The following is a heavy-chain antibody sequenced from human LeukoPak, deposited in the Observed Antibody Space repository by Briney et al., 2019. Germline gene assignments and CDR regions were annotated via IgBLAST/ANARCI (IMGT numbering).Heavy chain of an antibody. Sequence: PSETLSLTCAVYGGSFSGYYWSWIRQPPGKGLEWIGEINHSGSTNYNPSLKSRVTISVDTSKNQFSLKLSSVTAADTAVYYCARVERDYYDSSGYYTNAFDIWGQGTMVTVSS. V-gene: IGHV4-34*01. CDR2: INHSGST. CDR3: ARVERDYYDSSGYYTNAFDI. D-gene: IGHD3-22*01. CDR1: GGSFSGYY. J-gene: IGHJ3*02.